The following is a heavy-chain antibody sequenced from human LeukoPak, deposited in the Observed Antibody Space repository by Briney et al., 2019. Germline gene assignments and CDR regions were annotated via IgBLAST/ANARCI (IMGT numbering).Heavy chain of an antibody. CDR3: ARGNDYRFDP. CDR1: GGSFSGYY. D-gene: IGHD4-11*01. CDR2: INHSGST. Sequence: PSETLSLTCAVYGGSFSGYYWSWIRQPPGKGLEWIGEINHSGSTNYNPSLKSRVTISVDTSKNQFSLKLSSVTAADTAVYYCARGNDYRFDPWGQGTLVTVSS. V-gene: IGHV4-34*01. J-gene: IGHJ5*02.